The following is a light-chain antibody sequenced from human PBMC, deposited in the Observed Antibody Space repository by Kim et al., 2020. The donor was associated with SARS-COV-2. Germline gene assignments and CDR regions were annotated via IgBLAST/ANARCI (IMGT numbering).Light chain of an antibody. J-gene: IGKJ2*02. CDR2: MAS. Sequence: IQMTQSPSTLSASVGDRVTITCRASRNIDTYLAWYQQKPGKAPKLLIFMASNLKSGVPSRFSGSGSGTEFTLTTSSLQPDDFATYYCHQYRSYPWTFGQGTKVEI. V-gene: IGKV1-5*03. CDR1: RNIDTY. CDR3: HQYRSYPWT.